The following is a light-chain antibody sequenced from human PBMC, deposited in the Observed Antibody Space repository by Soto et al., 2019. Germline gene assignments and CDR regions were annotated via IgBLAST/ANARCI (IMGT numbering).Light chain of an antibody. V-gene: IGKV1-8*01. J-gene: IGKJ4*01. CDR3: QQYYSYPLT. Sequence: AIRMTQSPSPFSASTGDRVTITCRASQGISSYLAWYQQKPGKAPKLLIYAASTLQGGVPSRFSGSGSGTDFTLTISCLQSEDFATYYCQQYYSYPLTFGGGTKVDIK. CDR2: AAS. CDR1: QGISSY.